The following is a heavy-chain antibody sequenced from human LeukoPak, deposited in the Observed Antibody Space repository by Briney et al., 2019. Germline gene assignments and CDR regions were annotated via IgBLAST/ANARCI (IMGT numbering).Heavy chain of an antibody. CDR3: ARGGVSDY. V-gene: IGHV4-34*01. CDR2: INHSGST. J-gene: IGHJ4*02. D-gene: IGHD3-10*01. CDR1: GGSFSGYY. Sequence: SETLSFTCAVYGGSFSGYYWSWIRQPPGKGLEWIGEINHSGSTNYNPSLKSRVTISVDTSKNQFSLKLSSVTAADTAVYYCARGGVSDYWGQGTLVTVSS.